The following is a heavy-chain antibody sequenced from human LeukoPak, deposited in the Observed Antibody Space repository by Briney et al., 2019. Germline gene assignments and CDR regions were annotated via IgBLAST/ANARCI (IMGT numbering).Heavy chain of an antibody. CDR3: AREVPHTIFGVVISYYYYGMDV. CDR1: GFTFSSYW. CDR2: INSDGSST. J-gene: IGHJ6*02. D-gene: IGHD3-3*01. V-gene: IGHV3-74*01. Sequence: GGSLRLSCAASGFTFSSYWMLWVRQAPGKGLVWVSRINSDGSSTSYADSVKGRFTISRDNSKNTLYLQMNSLRAEDTAVYYCAREVPHTIFGVVISYYYYGMDVWGRGTTVTVSS.